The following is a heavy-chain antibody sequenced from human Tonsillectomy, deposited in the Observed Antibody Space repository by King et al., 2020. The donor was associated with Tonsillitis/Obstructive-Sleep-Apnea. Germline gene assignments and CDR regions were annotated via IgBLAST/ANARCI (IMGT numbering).Heavy chain of an antibody. CDR1: GYSFTSYW. CDR2: IDPGGSYT. D-gene: IGHD1-14*01. V-gene: IGHV5-10-1*01. CDR3: ARRGPAGYMDV. Sequence: QLVQSGAEVKKPGESLRISCQGSGYSFTSYWITWVRQMPGKVLEWMVRIDPGGSYTNYSPSFQGHVTISADKSISGAYLQWSSLKASDTAVYYCARRGPAGYMDVWGKGTTVTVSS. J-gene: IGHJ6*03.